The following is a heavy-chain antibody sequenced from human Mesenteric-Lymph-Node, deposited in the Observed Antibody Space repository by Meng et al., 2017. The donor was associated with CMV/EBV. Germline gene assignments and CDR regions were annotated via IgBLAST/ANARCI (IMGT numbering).Heavy chain of an antibody. Sequence: SCKASGYSFRTYGITWVRQAPGQGLEWMGWTSAYSGNPYYAQSLQGRVTMTSDTSTSTAYMELKSLRSDDTAVYYCAKSPGYGMDVWGQGTTVTVSS. V-gene: IGHV1-18*01. CDR2: TSAYSGNP. D-gene: IGHD2-15*01. CDR3: AKSPGYGMDV. J-gene: IGHJ6*02. CDR1: GYSFRTYG.